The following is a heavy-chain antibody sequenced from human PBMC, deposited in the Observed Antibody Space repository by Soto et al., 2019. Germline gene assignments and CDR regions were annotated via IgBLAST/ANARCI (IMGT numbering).Heavy chain of an antibody. V-gene: IGHV4-34*01. CDR1: GGSFSGYY. CDR3: ARRGPSMYGSGSYYFDY. CDR2: INHSGST. Sequence: SETLSLTCAVYGGSFSGYYWSWIRQPPGKGLEWIGEINHSGSTNYNPSLKSRVTISVDTSKNQFSLKLSSVTAADTAVYYCARRGPSMYGSGSYYFDYWGQGTLVTVSS. D-gene: IGHD3-10*01. J-gene: IGHJ4*02.